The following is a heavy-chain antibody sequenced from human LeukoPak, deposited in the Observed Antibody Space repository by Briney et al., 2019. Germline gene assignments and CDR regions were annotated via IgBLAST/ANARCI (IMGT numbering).Heavy chain of an antibody. V-gene: IGHV4-39*01. CDR1: GGSISSSSYY. D-gene: IGHD3-10*01. Sequence: SETLSLTCTVSGGSISSSSYYWGWIRQPPGKGLEWIGSIYYSGSTYYNPSLKSRVTISVDTSKNQFSLKLSSVTAADTAVYYCASGKMVRGAESHFDYWGQGTLVTVSS. CDR3: ASGKMVRGAESHFDY. CDR2: IYYSGST. J-gene: IGHJ4*02.